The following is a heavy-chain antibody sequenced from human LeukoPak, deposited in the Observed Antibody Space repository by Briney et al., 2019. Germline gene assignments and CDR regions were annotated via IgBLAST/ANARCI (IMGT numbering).Heavy chain of an antibody. CDR2: IKQDGSGK. V-gene: IGHV3-7*01. J-gene: IGHJ4*02. CDR1: GFTFSSYW. D-gene: IGHD2-2*01. CDR3: ERDLPLSADIVVVPAAPFDY. Sequence: GGSLRLSCAASGFTFSSYWMSWVRQAPGKELEWVANIKQDGSGKYYVDSVKGRFTISRDNAKNSLYLQMNSLGAEDTAVYYCERDLPLSADIVVVPAAPFDYWGQGTLVTVSS.